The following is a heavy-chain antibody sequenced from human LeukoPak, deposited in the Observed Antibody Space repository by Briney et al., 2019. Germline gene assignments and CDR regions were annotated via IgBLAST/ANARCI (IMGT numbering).Heavy chain of an antibody. CDR3: AKMPKYCSSTSCNFYYFDY. CDR1: GFTFSSYA. D-gene: IGHD2-2*01. CDR2: VSASGGST. V-gene: IGHV3-23*01. Sequence: GGSLRLSCAASGFTFSSYAMSWVRQAPGKELEWVSVVSASGGSTYYADSVKGRFTISRDNSKNTLFLQMNSLRAEDTAVYYCAKMPKYCSSTSCNFYYFDYWGQGTLVTVSS. J-gene: IGHJ4*02.